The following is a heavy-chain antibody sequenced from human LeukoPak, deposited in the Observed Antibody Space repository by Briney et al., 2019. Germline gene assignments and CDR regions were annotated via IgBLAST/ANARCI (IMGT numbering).Heavy chain of an antibody. D-gene: IGHD4-23*01. CDR2: INHSGST. J-gene: IGHJ4*02. Sequence: SETLSLTCAVYGGSFSGYCWSWIRQPPGKGLEWIGEINHSGSTNYNPSLKSRVTISVDTSKNQFSLKLSSVTAADTAVYYCARTRWSREVDYWGQGTLVTVSS. CDR3: ARTRWSREVDY. CDR1: GGSFSGYC. V-gene: IGHV4-34*01.